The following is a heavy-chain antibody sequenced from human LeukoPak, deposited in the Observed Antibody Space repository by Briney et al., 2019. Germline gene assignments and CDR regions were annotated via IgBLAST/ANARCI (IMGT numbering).Heavy chain of an antibody. J-gene: IGHJ6*03. V-gene: IGHV4-4*07. Sequence: SETLSLTCAVSGGSISSYYWSWIRQPAGKGLEWIGRIYTSGGTNYNPSLKSRVTMSVDTSKNQFSLKLSSVTAADTAVYYCARSSIAEPGYYYYMDVWGKGTTVTVSS. CDR3: ARSSIAEPGYYYYMDV. CDR2: IYTSGGT. CDR1: GGSISSYY. D-gene: IGHD6-6*01.